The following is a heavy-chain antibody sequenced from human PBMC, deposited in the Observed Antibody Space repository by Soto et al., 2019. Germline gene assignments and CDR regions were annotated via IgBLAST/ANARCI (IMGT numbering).Heavy chain of an antibody. Sequence: LETLSLTCSVSGVSISSDYWILIRQSPGNGLEWIGYIYYSGSTSYNPSLKGRVTISVDRSKNQFSPKLSSVTAADTAVYYCTRGVFIEVFDYWSQGTTVTVSS. D-gene: IGHD3-10*01. CDR1: GVSISSDY. V-gene: IGHV4-59*08. CDR3: TRGVFIEVFDY. J-gene: IGHJ4*02. CDR2: IYYSGST.